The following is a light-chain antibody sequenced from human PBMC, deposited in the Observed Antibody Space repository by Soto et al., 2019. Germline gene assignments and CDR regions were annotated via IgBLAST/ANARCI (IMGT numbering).Light chain of an antibody. Sequence: DIQMTQSPSTLSASVGDRVTITCRARQTISIWLAWYQQKPGKAPKLLIYDASILESGVPSRFSGSGSGTEFTLTISSLQPDDFATYYCQQYNSYSPTFGQGTKLEIK. CDR2: DAS. V-gene: IGKV1-5*01. J-gene: IGKJ2*01. CDR3: QQYNSYSPT. CDR1: QTISIW.